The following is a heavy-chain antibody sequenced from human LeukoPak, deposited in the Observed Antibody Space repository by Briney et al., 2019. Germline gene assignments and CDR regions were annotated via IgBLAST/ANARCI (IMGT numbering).Heavy chain of an antibody. V-gene: IGHV3-33*01. CDR2: IWYDGSNR. Sequence: GGSLRLSCAASGFIFSNYGMHWVRQAPGKGLEGVAVIWYDGSNRYYADSVKGRFTISRDNSENTLYLQMNSLRAEDTAVYYCVRAGALVIREYYFDYWGQGTLVTVSS. J-gene: IGHJ4*02. CDR3: VRAGALVIREYYFDY. D-gene: IGHD3-9*01. CDR1: GFIFSNYG.